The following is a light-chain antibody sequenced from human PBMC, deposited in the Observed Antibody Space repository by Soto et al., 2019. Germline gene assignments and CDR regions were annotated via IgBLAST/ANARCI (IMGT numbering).Light chain of an antibody. CDR2: DAS. CDR3: QQYNSYWT. CDR1: QSISSW. V-gene: IGKV1-5*01. Sequence: DIQMTQSPSTLSASVGDRVTITCRASQSISSWLAWYQPKPGKAPKLLIYDASSLESGVPSSFSGSGSATEFPLTISRLQPDDFATYYRQQYNSYWTFGQGTKVDIK. J-gene: IGKJ1*01.